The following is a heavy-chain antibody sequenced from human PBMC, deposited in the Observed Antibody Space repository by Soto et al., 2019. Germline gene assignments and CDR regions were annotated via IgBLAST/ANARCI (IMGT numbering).Heavy chain of an antibody. Sequence: QVQLVESGGGVVQPGRSLRLSCAASGFTFSSYGMHWVRQAPGKGLEWVAVISYDGSNKYYADSVKGRFTISRDNSKNTLYLQMNSLRAEDTAVYYCEKVGILAAGDYWGQGTLVTVSS. CDR1: GFTFSSYG. J-gene: IGHJ4*02. V-gene: IGHV3-30*18. D-gene: IGHD6-13*01. CDR3: EKVGILAAGDY. CDR2: ISYDGSNK.